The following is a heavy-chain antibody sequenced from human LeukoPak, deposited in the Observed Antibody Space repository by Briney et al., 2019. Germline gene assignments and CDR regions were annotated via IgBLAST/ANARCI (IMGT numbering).Heavy chain of an antibody. CDR2: ISSSSTI. CDR1: GFPFSSYR. D-gene: IGHD4-23*01. V-gene: IGHV3-48*02. Sequence: GGSLRLSCAASGFPFSSYRIIWVRQAPGKGLEWVSYISSSSTISYADSVKGRFTISRDNANNSLYLQMNSLRDEDTAVYYCARGGTSSSLAYWGQGTLVTVSS. CDR3: ARGGTSSSLAY. J-gene: IGHJ4*02.